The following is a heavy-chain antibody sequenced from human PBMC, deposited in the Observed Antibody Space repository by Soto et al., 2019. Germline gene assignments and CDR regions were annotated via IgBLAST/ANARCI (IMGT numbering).Heavy chain of an antibody. CDR3: ATIISSSWSRSGWFDP. Sequence: ASVKVSCKVSGYTLTELSMHWVRQAPGKGLEWMGGFDPEDGETIYAQKFQGRVTMTEDTSTDTAYMELSSLRSEDTAVYYCATIISSSWSRSGWFDPWGQGXLVTVPS. J-gene: IGHJ5*02. CDR1: GYTLTELS. D-gene: IGHD6-13*01. CDR2: FDPEDGET. V-gene: IGHV1-24*01.